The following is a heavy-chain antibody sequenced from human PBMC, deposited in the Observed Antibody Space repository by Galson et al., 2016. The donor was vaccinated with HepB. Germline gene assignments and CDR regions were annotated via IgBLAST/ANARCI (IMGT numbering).Heavy chain of an antibody. CDR3: AHNDSYCTTATCYRWFDT. V-gene: IGHV2-5*02. CDR1: GFSLSTTEVG. Sequence: PALVKPTQTLTLTCTFSGFSLSTTEVGVGWIRQPPGKTLEWLAVIYWDDNNRYSPSLKSRLTITKDTSKNQVVLTMTNRDPVDTATYYCAHNDSYCTTATCYRWFDTWSQGTLVNVT. D-gene: IGHD2-8*01. CDR2: IYWDDNN. J-gene: IGHJ5*02.